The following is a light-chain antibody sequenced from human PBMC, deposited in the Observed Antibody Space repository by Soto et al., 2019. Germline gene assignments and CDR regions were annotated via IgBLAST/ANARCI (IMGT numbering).Light chain of an antibody. J-gene: IGKJ2*01. CDR3: QQYGTSPPLYT. V-gene: IGKV3-20*01. CDR2: GAS. CDR1: QRISSNF. Sequence: ETVLTQSPGTLSLSPGERATLSCRASQRISSNFLAWYQQKPGQAPRLLIYGASSRATGIPGRFSGSGSGTDFTLTISRLEPEDFAVYYCQQYGTSPPLYTFGQGTKLEI.